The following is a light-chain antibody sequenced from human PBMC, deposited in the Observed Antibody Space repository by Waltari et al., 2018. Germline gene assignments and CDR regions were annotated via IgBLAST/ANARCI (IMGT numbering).Light chain of an antibody. CDR1: SVPVSTRYY. CDR2: STN. Sequence: QTVVTQEPSFSVSPGGTVTLTCGLSSVPVSTRYYPSWYQQTPGQAPRTLIYSTNTRSSGVPDRFSGSILGNKAALTITGAQADDESDYYCVLYLGSGIWVFGGGTKLTVL. J-gene: IGLJ3*02. V-gene: IGLV8-61*01. CDR3: VLYLGSGIWV.